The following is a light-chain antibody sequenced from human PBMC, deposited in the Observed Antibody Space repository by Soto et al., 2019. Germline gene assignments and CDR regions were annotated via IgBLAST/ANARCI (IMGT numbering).Light chain of an antibody. CDR2: GAS. Sequence: EIVLTQSPGTLSLSPGERATLSCRASQSVSSRYFAWYQQKPGQAPRLLIYGASTRATGIPARFTGSGSGTEFTLTISSLQSEDFAVYYCQQYSNWPLTFGQGTKVEIK. CDR1: QSVSSRY. V-gene: IGKV3-15*01. CDR3: QQYSNWPLT. J-gene: IGKJ1*01.